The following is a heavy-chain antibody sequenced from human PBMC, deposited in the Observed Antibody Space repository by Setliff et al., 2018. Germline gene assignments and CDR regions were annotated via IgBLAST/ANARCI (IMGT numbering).Heavy chain of an antibody. D-gene: IGHD6-13*01. CDR1: GGSFSGYY. J-gene: IGHJ4*02. Sequence: SETLSLTCAVYGGSFSGYYWSWIRQPPGKGLEWIGEINHSGSTNYNPSLKSRVTISVGTSKNQFSLKLSSVTAADTAVYYCARGGRISYRPSTSWYILDYWGQGTLVTVSS. CDR3: ARGGRISYRPSTSWYILDY. CDR2: INHSGST. V-gene: IGHV4-34*01.